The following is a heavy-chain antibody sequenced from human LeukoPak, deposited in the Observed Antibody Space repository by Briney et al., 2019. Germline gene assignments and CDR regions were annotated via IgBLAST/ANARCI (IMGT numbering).Heavy chain of an antibody. CDR3: ARDLIHRSGEANY. D-gene: IGHD3-22*01. CDR1: GFTFSNNW. CDR2: IKQDGSEK. J-gene: IGHJ4*02. Sequence: GGSLRLSCAASGFTFSNNWMTWVRQAPGKGLEWVANIKQDGSEKNYVDFVKGRFTISRDNAKNSLYLQMNSLRVEDTAVYYCARDLIHRSGEANYWGRGTLVTVSS. V-gene: IGHV3-7*05.